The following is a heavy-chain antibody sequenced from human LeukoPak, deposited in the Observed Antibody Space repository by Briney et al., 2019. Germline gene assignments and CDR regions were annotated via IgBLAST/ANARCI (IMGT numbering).Heavy chain of an antibody. CDR3: AGHALRGAAESEFDY. CDR2: IYYSGST. J-gene: IGHJ4*02. CDR1: GGSISSSSYY. V-gene: IGHV4-39*01. Sequence: PSETLSLTCTVSGGSISSSSYYWGWIRQPPGKGLEWIGSIYYSGSTYYNPSLKSRVTISVDTSKNQFSLKLSSVTAADTAVYYCAGHALRGAAESEFDYWGQGTLVTVSS. D-gene: IGHD6-13*01.